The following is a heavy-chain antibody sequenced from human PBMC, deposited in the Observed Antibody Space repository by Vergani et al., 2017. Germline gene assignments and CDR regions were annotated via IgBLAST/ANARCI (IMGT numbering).Heavy chain of an antibody. CDR2: ISGGSNFI. V-gene: IGHV3-21*01. CDR3: AREVKSQYYYYSMNV. D-gene: IGHD4-23*01. J-gene: IGHJ6*02. CDR1: GFTFNTYT. Sequence: EVQLVESGGALVKPGGSLRLSCAASGFTFNTYTMNWVRQAPGKGLEWVSSISGGSNFIYYADSVKGRFTISRDNAKNSLYLQMNSLRAEDTAVYYCAREVKSQYYYYSMNVWGQGTTVTVSS.